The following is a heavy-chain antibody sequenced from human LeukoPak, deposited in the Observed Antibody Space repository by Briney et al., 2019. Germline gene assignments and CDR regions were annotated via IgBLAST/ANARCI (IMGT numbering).Heavy chain of an antibody. V-gene: IGHV5-51*01. CDR3: ARQGTGYSFDY. J-gene: IGHJ4*02. Sequence: GESLKISCKVSGYSFTNYWIVWVRQMPGKGLEWMGIIYPGDSDTKYSPSFQGQVTFSADKSINIVYLQWSSLKASDTAMYYCARQGTGYSFDYWGQGTLVTVSS. CDR2: IYPGDSDT. D-gene: IGHD2-8*02. CDR1: GYSFTNYW.